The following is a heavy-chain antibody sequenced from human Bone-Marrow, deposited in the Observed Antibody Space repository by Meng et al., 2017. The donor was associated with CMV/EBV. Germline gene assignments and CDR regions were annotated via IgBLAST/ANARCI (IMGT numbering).Heavy chain of an antibody. V-gene: IGHV4-4*02. J-gene: IGHJ4*02. CDR2: IYHSGST. D-gene: IGHD1-26*01. CDR3: ARYRNSGSTKGFDY. CDR1: GGSISSSNW. Sequence: SETLSLTCAVSGGSISSSNWWSWVRQPPGKGLEWIGEIYHSGSTNYNPSLKSRVTISVDKSKNQFSLKLSSVSAADTAVYYCARYRNSGSTKGFDYWGQGTLVTVSS.